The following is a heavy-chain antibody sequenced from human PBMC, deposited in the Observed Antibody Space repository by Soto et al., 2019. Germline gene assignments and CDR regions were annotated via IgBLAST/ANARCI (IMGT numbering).Heavy chain of an antibody. CDR1: GYTFTSYA. J-gene: IGHJ4*02. Sequence: ASVKVSCKASGYTFTSYAMHWVRQAPGQRLEWMGWINAGNGNTKYSQKFQGRVTITRDTSASTAYMELSSLRSEDTAVYYCTRDPVTTGVFAYGGRGTLAPVPS. CDR3: TRDPVTTGVFAY. V-gene: IGHV1-3*01. CDR2: INAGNGNT. D-gene: IGHD4-17*01.